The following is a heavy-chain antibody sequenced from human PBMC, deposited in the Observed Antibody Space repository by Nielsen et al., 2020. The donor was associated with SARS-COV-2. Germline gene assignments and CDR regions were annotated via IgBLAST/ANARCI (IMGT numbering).Heavy chain of an antibody. J-gene: IGHJ5*02. D-gene: IGHD4-17*01. CDR2: INHSGRT. Sequence: SETLSLTCVVNGGSFNGYYWSWIRQPPGKGLEWIGEINHSGRTNYNPSLKSRVTISVDTSKNQFSLKLSSVTAADTAVYYCARSRYGDSPRSYNWFDPWGQGTLVTVSS. V-gene: IGHV4-34*01. CDR1: GGSFNGYY. CDR3: ARSRYGDSPRSYNWFDP.